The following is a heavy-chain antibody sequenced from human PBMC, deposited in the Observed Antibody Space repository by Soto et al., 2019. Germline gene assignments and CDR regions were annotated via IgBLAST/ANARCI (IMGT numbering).Heavy chain of an antibody. V-gene: IGHV6-1*01. D-gene: IGHD3-9*01. Sequence: PSQTLSLTCAISGDSVSSDSAAWNWIRQSPSRGLEWLGRTYYRSKWCYDYAIPVKSRITTIPDTSKNQFSLQLTSVTPEDTAVYYCARLTTCRRGLGWLDPWGRGTLVTVSS. CDR1: GDSVSSDSAA. CDR3: ARLTTCRRGLGWLDP. CDR2: TYYRSKWCY. J-gene: IGHJ5*02.